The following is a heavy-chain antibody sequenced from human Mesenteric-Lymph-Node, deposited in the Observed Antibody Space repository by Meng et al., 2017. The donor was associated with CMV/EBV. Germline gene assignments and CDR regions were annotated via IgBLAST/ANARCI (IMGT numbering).Heavy chain of an antibody. D-gene: IGHD3-22*01. V-gene: IGHV3-33*01. Sequence: LSLTCAASGFTFSSYGMHWVRQAPGKGLEWVAVIWYDGSNKYYADSVKGRFTISRDNAKNSLYLQMNSMRAEDTAVYYCARGDYSDASAYAYFDDWGQGTLVTVSS. CDR2: IWYDGSNK. J-gene: IGHJ4*02. CDR1: GFTFSSYG. CDR3: ARGDYSDASAYAYFDD.